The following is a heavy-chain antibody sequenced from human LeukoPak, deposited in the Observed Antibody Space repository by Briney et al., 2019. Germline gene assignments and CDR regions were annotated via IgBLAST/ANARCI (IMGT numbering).Heavy chain of an antibody. Sequence: PSETLSLTCAVYGGSFSGYYWSWIRQPPGKGLEWIGEINHSGSTNYNPSLKSRVTISVDTSKNQFSLKLSSVTAADTAVYYCARGGGAVTSRFGYWGQGTLVTVSS. V-gene: IGHV4-34*01. CDR2: INHSGST. CDR1: GGSFSGYY. CDR3: ARGGGAVTSRFGY. J-gene: IGHJ4*02. D-gene: IGHD3-10*01.